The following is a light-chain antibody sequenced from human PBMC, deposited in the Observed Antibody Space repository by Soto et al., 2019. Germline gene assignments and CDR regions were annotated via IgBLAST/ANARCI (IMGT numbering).Light chain of an antibody. Sequence: EIVLTQSPGTLSLSPGERATLSYRASQTVISSYLAWYQQKPGQAPRLLIYGASSRATGIPDRFSGSGSGIDFTLTISRLEPEDFAVYYCQHCGSLVLTFGGGTKVEIK. CDR2: GAS. V-gene: IGKV3-20*01. CDR3: QHCGSLVLT. J-gene: IGKJ4*01. CDR1: QTVISSY.